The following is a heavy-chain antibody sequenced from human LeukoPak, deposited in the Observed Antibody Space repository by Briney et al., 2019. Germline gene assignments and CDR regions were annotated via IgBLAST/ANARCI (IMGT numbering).Heavy chain of an antibody. V-gene: IGHV3-15*01. Sequence: GGSLRLSYAASGFTFSNAWMSWVRQAPGKVLEWVGRIKSKTDGGTTDYAAPVKGRFTISRDDSKNTLYLQMNRLKTEDTAVYYCTTDVGNDAFDIWGQGTMVTVSS. J-gene: IGHJ3*02. CDR3: TTDVGNDAFDI. CDR2: IKSKTDGGTT. CDR1: GFTFSNAW.